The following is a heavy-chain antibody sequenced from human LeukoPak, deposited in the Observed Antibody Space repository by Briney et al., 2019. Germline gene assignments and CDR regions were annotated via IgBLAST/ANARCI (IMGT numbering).Heavy chain of an antibody. CDR1: GGSISSSSYY. CDR3: AHYIEGTMEDN. J-gene: IGHJ4*02. CDR2: IFYGGSL. V-gene: IGHV4-39*07. D-gene: IGHD5-12*01. Sequence: PSETLSLTCTVSGGSISSSSYYWGWIRQPPGKGLEWIGSIFYGGSLYYNPSLKSRVTISKDMSKNQFSLKLTSVTAVDTAMYYCAHYIEGTMEDNWGQGTLVTVSP.